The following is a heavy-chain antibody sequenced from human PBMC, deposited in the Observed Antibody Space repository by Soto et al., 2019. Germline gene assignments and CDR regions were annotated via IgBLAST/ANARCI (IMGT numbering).Heavy chain of an antibody. CDR2: ISPDGRTT. V-gene: IGHV3-74*01. Sequence: LRLSCAASGFSFSRYWMHWVRQAPGKGLVWVSRISPDGRTTTYADSVKGRFTISRDNAKSTLYLQMNSLTVEDGAVYYCADSWLPTSYWGPGTLVTVSS. J-gene: IGHJ4*02. CDR1: GFSFSRYW. D-gene: IGHD3-10*01. CDR3: ADSWLPTSY.